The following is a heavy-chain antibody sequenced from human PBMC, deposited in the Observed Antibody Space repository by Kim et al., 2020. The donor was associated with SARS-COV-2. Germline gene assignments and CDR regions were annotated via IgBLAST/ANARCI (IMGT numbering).Heavy chain of an antibody. CDR3: ARTWTKLWQLDY. CDR2: INRDGSST. D-gene: IGHD5-18*01. CDR1: GFTFSSYW. J-gene: IGHJ4*02. V-gene: IGHV3-74*01. Sequence: GGSLRLSCAASGFTFSSYWMHWVRQAPGKGLVWVSRINRDGSSTSYADSVKGRFTISRDNAKNTLYVQMNSLRAEDTAVYYCARTWTKLWQLDYWGQGTLVTVSS.